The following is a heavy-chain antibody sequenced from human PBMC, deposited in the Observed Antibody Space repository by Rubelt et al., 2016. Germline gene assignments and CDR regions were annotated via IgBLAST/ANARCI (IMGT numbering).Heavy chain of an antibody. J-gene: IGHJ4*02. CDR2: MNADRGNT. CDR1: GFSFSYYG. D-gene: IGHD2-2*01. V-gene: IGHV1-8*02. Sequence: QLVQSGTEVKRPGASVKVSCKASGFSFSYYGLSWVRQAPGQGLEWMGWMNADRGNTGYAQKFQGRLTMTRNTSISTAYRELSSLGPEDTAVYYGARVPSFTSRGDSWGQGTLVTVSS. CDR3: ARVPSFTSRGDS.